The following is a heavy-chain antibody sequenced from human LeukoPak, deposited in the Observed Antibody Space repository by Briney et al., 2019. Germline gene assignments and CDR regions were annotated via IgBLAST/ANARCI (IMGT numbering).Heavy chain of an antibody. CDR1: GFTFSRSA. V-gene: IGHV3-30*18. CDR2: ISHDGSNT. Sequence: GRSLRLSCAASGFTFSRSAVHWVRQAPSKGLEWVAVISHDGSNTDYTDSVKGRFTISRDNSKNTLYLQMNSLRAEDTAVYYCAKEMKPWMHFDYWGQGTLVTVSS. D-gene: IGHD5-12*01. CDR3: AKEMKPWMHFDY. J-gene: IGHJ4*02.